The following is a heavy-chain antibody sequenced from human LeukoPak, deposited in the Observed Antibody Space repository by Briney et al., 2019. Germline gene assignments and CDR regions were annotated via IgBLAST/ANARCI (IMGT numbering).Heavy chain of an antibody. J-gene: IGHJ5*02. Sequence: SQTLSLTCTVSGGSISSGDYYWSWIRQPPGKGLEWIGYIYYSGSTYYNPSLKSRVTISVDTSKNQFSLKLSPVTAADTAVYYCARASYGGNSWPFDPWGQGTLVTVSS. D-gene: IGHD4-23*01. CDR2: IYYSGST. CDR1: GGSISSGDYY. CDR3: ARASYGGNSWPFDP. V-gene: IGHV4-30-4*08.